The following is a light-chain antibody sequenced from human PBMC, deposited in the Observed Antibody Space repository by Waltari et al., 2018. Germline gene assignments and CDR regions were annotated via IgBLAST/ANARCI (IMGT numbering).Light chain of an antibody. CDR3: SSYRTSALDVI. Sequence: FALPQPASVPGSPVQSVTIPCTGTSSNLAGSNYVSRYQQHPGRAAKLQIYDVSNRPSGVSNGFSGSKPGNTPSLTISGLQAEDEADYYCSSYRTSALDVIFGGGTKLTVL. CDR2: DVS. V-gene: IGLV2-14*03. CDR1: SSNLAGSNY. J-gene: IGLJ2*01.